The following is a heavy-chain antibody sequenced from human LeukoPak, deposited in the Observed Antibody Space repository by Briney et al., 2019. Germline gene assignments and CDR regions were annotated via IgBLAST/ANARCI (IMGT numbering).Heavy chain of an antibody. D-gene: IGHD2-15*01. J-gene: IGHJ4*02. CDR3: ASSIGLLRPES. CDR2: ISSSSSYI. CDR1: SGYS. V-gene: IGHV3-21*01. Sequence: GSLRLSCTASSGYSMNWVRQAPGKGLEWVSSISSSSSYIYYADSVKGRFTISRDNAKNSLYLQMNSLRAEDTAVYYCASSIGLLRPESWGQGTLVTVSS.